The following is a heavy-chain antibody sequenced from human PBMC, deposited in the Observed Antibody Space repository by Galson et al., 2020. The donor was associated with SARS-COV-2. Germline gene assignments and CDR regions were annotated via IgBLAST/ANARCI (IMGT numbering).Heavy chain of an antibody. J-gene: IGHJ6*02. Sequence: ASVHVSCKASGYTFIQYGINWVRQAPGQGLEWLGLKSPSNGYTKHAEMLQGRVTINTDASTSTAYMEVRCLTSDDTAVYYCARRGHGMDVWGQGTTGTVS. V-gene: IGHV1-18*01. D-gene: IGHD3-16*01. CDR1: GYTFIQYG. CDR3: ARRGHGMDV. CDR2: KSPSNGYT.